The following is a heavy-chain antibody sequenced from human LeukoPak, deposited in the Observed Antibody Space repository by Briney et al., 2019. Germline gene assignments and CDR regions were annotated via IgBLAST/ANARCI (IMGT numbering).Heavy chain of an antibody. CDR3: ARGRQLVRVFDYYYCMDV. D-gene: IGHD6-13*01. CDR2: INHSGST. V-gene: IGHV4-34*01. J-gene: IGHJ6*03. Sequence: SETLSLTCAVYGGSFSGYYWSWIRQPPGKGLEWIGEINHSGSTNYNPSLKSRVTISVDTSKNQFSLKLSSVTAADTAVYYCARGRQLVRVFDYYYCMDVWGKGTTVTISS. CDR1: GGSFSGYY.